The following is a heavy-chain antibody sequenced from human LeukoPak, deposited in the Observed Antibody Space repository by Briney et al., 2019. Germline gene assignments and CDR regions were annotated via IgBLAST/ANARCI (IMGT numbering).Heavy chain of an antibody. CDR1: GFTFSSYE. Sequence: GGSLRLSCAASGFTFSSYEMNWGRQAPGKGLEWVSYIGSSGSTIYYADSVKGRFTISRDNAKNSLYLQMNSLRAEDTAVYYCAELGITMIGGVWGKGTTVTISS. V-gene: IGHV3-48*03. J-gene: IGHJ6*04. CDR3: AELGITMIGGV. CDR2: IGSSGSTI. D-gene: IGHD3-10*02.